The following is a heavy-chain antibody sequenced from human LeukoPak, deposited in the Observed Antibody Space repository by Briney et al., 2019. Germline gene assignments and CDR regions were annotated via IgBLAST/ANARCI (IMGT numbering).Heavy chain of an antibody. Sequence: SGGSLRLSCAASGFTFSSYAMSWVRQAPGKGLEWVSAISGSGGSTYYADSVKGRFTISRDNSKNTLYLQMNSLKTEDTAVYYCSTDRYSGSSVPFDYWGQGTLVTVSS. J-gene: IGHJ4*02. CDR2: ISGSGGST. CDR1: GFTFSSYA. V-gene: IGHV3-23*01. D-gene: IGHD1-26*01. CDR3: STDRYSGSSVPFDY.